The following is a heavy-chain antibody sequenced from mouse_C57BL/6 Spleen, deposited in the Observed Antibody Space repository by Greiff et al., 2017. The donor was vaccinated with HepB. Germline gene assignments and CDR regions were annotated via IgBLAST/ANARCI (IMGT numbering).Heavy chain of an antibody. D-gene: IGHD2-3*01. J-gene: IGHJ2*01. CDR1: GYTFTSYW. Sequence: QVQLQQPGAELVMPGASVKLSCKASGYTFTSYWMDWVMQSPGQGLEWIGEIDPSDSYTNYNQNFKGKSTLTVDKSSSTAYMQLISLTSEDSAVYYCARSDDYLDYWGQGTTLTVAS. CDR3: ARSDDYLDY. V-gene: IGHV1-69*01. CDR2: IDPSDSYT.